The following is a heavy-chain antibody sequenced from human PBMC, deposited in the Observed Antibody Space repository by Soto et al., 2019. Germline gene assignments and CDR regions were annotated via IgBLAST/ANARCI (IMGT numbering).Heavy chain of an antibody. CDR3: ARDLLDY. J-gene: IGHJ4*02. Sequence: QVQLVESGGGVVQPGRSLRLSCAASGFTFSSYAMHWVRQAPGKGLEWVAVISYDGSNKYYADSVKGRFTISRDNSKNSLYLQMSSLRAEDTAVYYCARDLLDYWGQGTLVTVSS. CDR2: ISYDGSNK. CDR1: GFTFSSYA. V-gene: IGHV3-30-3*01.